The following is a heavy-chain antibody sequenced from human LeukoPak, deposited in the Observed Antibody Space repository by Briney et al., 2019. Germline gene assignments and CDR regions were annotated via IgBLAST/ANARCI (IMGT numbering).Heavy chain of an antibody. D-gene: IGHD4-17*01. CDR3: ARRDDYGDLNWFDP. Sequence: GSSVKVSCKASGGTFSSYAWVRQAPGQGLEWMGGIIPTFGTAKYAQKFQGRVTITADESTSTAYMELSSLRSDDTAVYYCARRDDYGDLNWFDPWGQGTLVTVSS. CDR2: IIPTFGTA. CDR1: GGTFSSYA. V-gene: IGHV1-69*01. J-gene: IGHJ5*02.